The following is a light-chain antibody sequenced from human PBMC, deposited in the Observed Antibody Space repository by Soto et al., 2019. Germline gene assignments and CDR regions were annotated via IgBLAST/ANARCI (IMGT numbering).Light chain of an antibody. CDR2: EVS. V-gene: IGLV2-14*01. CDR3: SSYTSSFDV. CDR1: PSDVGGYNY. J-gene: IGLJ1*01. Sequence: QSALTQPASVSGSPGQSITISCTGTPSDVGGYNYVSWYQQHPGKAPKLMIYEVSNRPAGVSNRFSGSKSGNTASLTISERQAEDEADYYCSSYTSSFDVFGTGTKLTVL.